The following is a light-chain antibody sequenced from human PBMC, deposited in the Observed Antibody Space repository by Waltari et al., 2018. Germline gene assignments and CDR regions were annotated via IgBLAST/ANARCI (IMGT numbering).Light chain of an antibody. Sequence: SRRASLAVISFYCAWYQPEPGQPPRILIDGSSSTATGIPDSFSGSGSGTDFTLTISRLEPEDVDVYYCQQYGTSPRSFGGGTRVEIK. CDR3: QQYGTSPRS. J-gene: IGKJ4*01. CDR1: LAVISFY. V-gene: IGKV3-20*01. CDR2: GSS.